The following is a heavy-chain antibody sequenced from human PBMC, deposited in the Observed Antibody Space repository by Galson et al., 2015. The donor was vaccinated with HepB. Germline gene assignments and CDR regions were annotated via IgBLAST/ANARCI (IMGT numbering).Heavy chain of an antibody. J-gene: IGHJ3*02. Sequence: TLSLTCTVSGGSISSGGYYWSWIRQHPGKGLQWIGYIYYNGITFYNPSLKSRVTISVDTSKNQFSLRPTSVTAADTAVYYCARGRGASSRARHAFDIWGQGTMVTVSS. CDR1: GGSISSGGYY. CDR2: IYYNGIT. CDR3: ARGRGASSRARHAFDI. D-gene: IGHD6-13*01. V-gene: IGHV4-31*03.